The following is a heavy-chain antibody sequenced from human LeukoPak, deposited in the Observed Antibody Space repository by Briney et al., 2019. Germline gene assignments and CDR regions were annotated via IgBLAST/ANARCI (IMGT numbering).Heavy chain of an antibody. Sequence: SQTLSLTCTVSGGSISSGSYYWSWIRQPPGQGLEWIGEINHSGSTNYNPSLKSRVTISVDTSKNQFSLKLTSVTAADTAVYYCARRSRSGSGWLIKYWGQGTLVTVSS. V-gene: IGHV4-30-2*01. D-gene: IGHD6-19*01. J-gene: IGHJ4*02. CDR3: ARRSRSGSGWLIKY. CDR2: INHSGST. CDR1: GGSISSGSYY.